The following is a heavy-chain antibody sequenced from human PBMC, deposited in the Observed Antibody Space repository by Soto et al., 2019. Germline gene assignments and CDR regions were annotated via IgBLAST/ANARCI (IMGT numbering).Heavy chain of an antibody. CDR2: IWYDGSNK. D-gene: IGHD4-17*01. CDR3: ARDFTVTTRFGYMDV. CDR1: GFTFSSYG. V-gene: IGHV3-33*01. Sequence: GGSLRLSCAASGFTFSSYGMHWVRQAPGKGLEWVAVIWYDGSNKYYADSVKGRFTISRDNSKNTLYLQMNSLRAEDTAVYYCARDFTVTTRFGYMDVWGKGTTVTVSS. J-gene: IGHJ6*03.